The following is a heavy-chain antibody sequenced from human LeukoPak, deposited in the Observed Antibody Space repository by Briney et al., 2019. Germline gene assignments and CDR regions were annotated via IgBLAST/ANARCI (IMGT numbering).Heavy chain of an antibody. J-gene: IGHJ4*02. CDR1: GFTFSSYS. Sequence: GGSLRLSCAASGFTFSSYSMNWVRQAPGKGLEWVSSISSSSSYIYYADSVKGRFTISRDNAKNSLYLQMNSLRAEDTAVYYCARDAGDYCSGGSCYPDYWGQGTLVTVSS. D-gene: IGHD2-15*01. CDR3: ARDAGDYCSGGSCYPDY. CDR2: ISSSSSYI. V-gene: IGHV3-21*01.